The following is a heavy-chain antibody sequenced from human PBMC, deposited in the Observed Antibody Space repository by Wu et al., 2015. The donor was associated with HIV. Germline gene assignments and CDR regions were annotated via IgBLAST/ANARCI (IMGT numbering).Heavy chain of an antibody. V-gene: IGHV1-69*12. CDR1: GGTFSSYA. J-gene: IGHJ5*02. CDR3: AREGSGDFWSGYYSRFDP. CDR2: IIPIFGTA. Sequence: QVQLVQSGAEVKKPGSSVKVSCKASGGTFSSYAISWVRQAPGQGLEWMGGIIPIFGTANYAQKFQGRVTITADESTSTAYMELSSLRSEDTAVYYCAREGSGDFWSGYYSRFDPWGQGTLVTVSS. D-gene: IGHD3-3*01.